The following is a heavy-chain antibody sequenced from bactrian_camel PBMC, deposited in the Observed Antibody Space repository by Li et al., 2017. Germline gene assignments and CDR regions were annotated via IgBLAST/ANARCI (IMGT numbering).Heavy chain of an antibody. D-gene: IGHD4*01. CDR2: LYTDETKT. CDR1: GFTFSSYY. CDR3: ATRISDSYKY. V-gene: IGHV3-2*01. J-gene: IGHJ4*01. Sequence: HVQLVESGGGLVQPGGSLRLSCATSGFTFSSYYMTWVRQAPGKGLEWVSSLYTDETKTYYADSVKGRFTISRDNAKNTVWLQMNSLKSEDTALYYCATRISDSYKYWGQGTQVT.